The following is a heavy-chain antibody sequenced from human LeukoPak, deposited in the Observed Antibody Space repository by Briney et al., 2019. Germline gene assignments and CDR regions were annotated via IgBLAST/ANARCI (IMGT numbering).Heavy chain of an antibody. CDR1: GGSISSYY. J-gene: IGHJ4*02. CDR2: IYYSGST. Sequence: SETLSLTCTVSGGSISSYYWSWIRQPPGKGLEWIGYIYYSGSTNYNPSLKSRVTISVDTSKNQFSLKLSSVTAADTAVYYCARHGKVGPFDYWGQGTPVTVSS. CDR3: ARHGKVGPFDY. D-gene: IGHD1-26*01. V-gene: IGHV4-59*08.